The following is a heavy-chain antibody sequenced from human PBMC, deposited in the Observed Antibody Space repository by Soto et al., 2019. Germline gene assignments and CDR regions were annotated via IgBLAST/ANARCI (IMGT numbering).Heavy chain of an antibody. D-gene: IGHD4-17*01. Sequence: GGSLRLSCAASGFTFSIHWMSWVRQAPGNGLEWVANIKQDGSEKNYVDSVKGRFTISRDNAKNPLYLQMNSLRAEDTAVYFCARDSDYGEDYNHGMDVWGQGTTVTVSS. CDR3: ARDSDYGEDYNHGMDV. CDR2: IKQDGSEK. J-gene: IGHJ6*02. V-gene: IGHV3-7*01. CDR1: GFTFSIHW.